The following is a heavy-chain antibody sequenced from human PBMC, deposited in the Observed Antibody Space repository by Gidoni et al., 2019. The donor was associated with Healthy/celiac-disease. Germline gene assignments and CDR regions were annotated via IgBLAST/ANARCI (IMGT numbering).Heavy chain of an antibody. CDR1: GLTFSSYA. CDR2: ISGSGGST. Sequence: EVQLFESGGGLVQPGGSLRPSCAASGLTFSSYAMSWVRQAPGKGLEWVSAISGSGGSTYNADSVKGRFTISRDNSKNTLYLQMNSLRAEDTAVYYCAKDRGYSYGTEWFDPWGQGTLVTVSS. CDR3: AKDRGYSYGTEWFDP. D-gene: IGHD5-18*01. V-gene: IGHV3-23*01. J-gene: IGHJ5*02.